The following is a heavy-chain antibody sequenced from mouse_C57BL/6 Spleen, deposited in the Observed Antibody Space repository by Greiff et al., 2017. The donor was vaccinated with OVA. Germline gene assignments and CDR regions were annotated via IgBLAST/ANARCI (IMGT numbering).Heavy chain of an antibody. V-gene: IGHV1-85*01. D-gene: IGHD1-1*01. CDR1: GYTFTSYD. Sequence: QVQLQQSGPELVKPGASVKLSCKASGYTFTSYDINWVKQRPGQGLEWIGWIYPRDGSTTYNEKFKGKATLTVGTSSSTAYVELHSLSSEDSAVYVCATVVATDWYFDVWGTGTTVTVSS. J-gene: IGHJ1*03. CDR2: IYPRDGST. CDR3: ATVVATDWYFDV.